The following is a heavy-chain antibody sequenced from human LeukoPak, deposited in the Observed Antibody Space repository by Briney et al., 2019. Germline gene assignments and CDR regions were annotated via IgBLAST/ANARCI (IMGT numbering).Heavy chain of an antibody. J-gene: IGHJ3*02. CDR1: GYTFIHNG. CDR3: ARELREEKATELESDAFLI. CDR2: ISAHNGDT. D-gene: IGHD5-24*01. V-gene: IGHV1-18*01. Sequence: ASVTVFCKAFGYTFIHNGISWVRQAPGQGLDWMGWISAHNGDTKYAPKLQGRVTMTTDTSTSTIYMEMRNLRSDDTSVYYCARELREEKATELESDAFLIWGQGTVVTVSS.